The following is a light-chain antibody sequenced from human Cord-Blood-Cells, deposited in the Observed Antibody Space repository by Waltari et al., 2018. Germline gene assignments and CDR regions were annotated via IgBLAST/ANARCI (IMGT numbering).Light chain of an antibody. CDR1: SSDVGGYNY. CDR2: DVS. CDR3: CSYAGSYTLKV. J-gene: IGLJ2*01. Sequence: QSALTQPRSVSGSPGQSVTISCTGTSSDVGGYNYVSWYQQHPGKAPKLMIYDVSKRPSGFPDRFSGSKSGNTASLTISGLQAEDEADYYCCSYAGSYTLKVFGGGTKLTVL. V-gene: IGLV2-11*01.